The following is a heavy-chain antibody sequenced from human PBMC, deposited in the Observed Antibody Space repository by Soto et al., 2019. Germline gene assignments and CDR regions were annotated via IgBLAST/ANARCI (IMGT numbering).Heavy chain of an antibody. Sequence: SETLSLTCTVSGASISSFFWSWIRQPPGRGLEYIGYIYYSGSTNYNPSLKSRVAISVDMSKNQFSLKLSSVTAADTAVYYCARYRDGYNLGPFDNWGKGTLVT. J-gene: IGHJ4*02. V-gene: IGHV4-59*01. CDR1: GASISSFF. D-gene: IGHD5-12*01. CDR2: IYYSGST. CDR3: ARYRDGYNLGPFDN.